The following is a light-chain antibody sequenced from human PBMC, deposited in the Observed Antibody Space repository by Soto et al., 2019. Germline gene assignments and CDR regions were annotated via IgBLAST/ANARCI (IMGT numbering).Light chain of an antibody. CDR1: QSISSW. J-gene: IGKJ1*01. Sequence: QMTQSPSAMAASVGDRVTITCRASQSISSWLAWYQQKPGKAPKLLIYDASSLESGVPSRFSGSGSGTEFTLTISSLQPDDFATYYCQQYNSYSWTFGQ. V-gene: IGKV1-5*01. CDR3: QQYNSYSWT. CDR2: DAS.